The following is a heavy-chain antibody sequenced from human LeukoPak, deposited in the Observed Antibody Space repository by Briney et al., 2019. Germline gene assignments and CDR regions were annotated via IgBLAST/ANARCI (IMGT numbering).Heavy chain of an antibody. D-gene: IGHD2-15*01. V-gene: IGHV4-34*01. CDR3: TREDIVVVVAATSNNWFDP. CDR1: GGSFSGYY. Sequence: SETLSLTCAVYGGSFSGYYWSWIRQPPGKGLEWIGEINHSGSTNYNPSLKSRVTISVDTSKNQFSLRLSSVTAADTAVYYCTREDIVVVVAATSNNWFDPWGQGTLVTVSS. J-gene: IGHJ5*02. CDR2: INHSGST.